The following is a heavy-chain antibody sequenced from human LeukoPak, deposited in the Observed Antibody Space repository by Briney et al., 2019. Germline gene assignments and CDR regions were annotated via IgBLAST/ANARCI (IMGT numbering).Heavy chain of an antibody. Sequence: ASVKVSCKASGYTFTGYYMHWVRQAPGQGLEWMGWINPNSGGTNYAQKFQGRVTMTRDTSISTAYMELSRLKSDDTAVYYCARDGVRCSSTSCYIPYYYYYYYMDVWGKGTTVTVSS. D-gene: IGHD2-2*02. J-gene: IGHJ6*03. CDR3: ARDGVRCSSTSCYIPYYYYYYYMDV. V-gene: IGHV1-2*02. CDR2: INPNSGGT. CDR1: GYTFTGYY.